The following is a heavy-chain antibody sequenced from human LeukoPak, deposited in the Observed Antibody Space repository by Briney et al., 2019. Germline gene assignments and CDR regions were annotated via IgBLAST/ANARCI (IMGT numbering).Heavy chain of an antibody. V-gene: IGHV3-66*03. CDR2: IYGSGTT. D-gene: IGHD1-26*01. Sequence: GGSLRLSCAASGFTVATNYMSWVRQAPGKGLEWVSVIYGSGTTHSADSVKGRFSISRDNSKNTVFLQLNSLRPEDTAVYYCARDPVHQGSHGFDYWGQGTLVTVSS. CDR3: ARDPVHQGSHGFDY. CDR1: GFTVATNY. J-gene: IGHJ4*02.